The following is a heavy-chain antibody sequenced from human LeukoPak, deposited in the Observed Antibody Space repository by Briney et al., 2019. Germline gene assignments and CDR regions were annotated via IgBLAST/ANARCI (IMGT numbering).Heavy chain of an antibody. D-gene: IGHD5-12*01. Sequence: GGSLRLSCAASGFTFSSCGMHWVRQAPGKGLEWVAVISYDGSNKYYADSVKGRFTISRDNSKNTLFLEMNSLRAEDTAVYYCARGHSGYDYSGFDYWGQGTLVTVSS. V-gene: IGHV3-30*03. CDR2: ISYDGSNK. J-gene: IGHJ4*02. CDR1: GFTFSSCG. CDR3: ARGHSGYDYSGFDY.